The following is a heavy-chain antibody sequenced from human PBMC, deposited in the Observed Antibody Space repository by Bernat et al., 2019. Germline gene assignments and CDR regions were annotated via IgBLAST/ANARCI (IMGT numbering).Heavy chain of an antibody. CDR3: ARELQRWLDGAMFKRGVGDAFDI. J-gene: IGHJ3*02. D-gene: IGHD5-18*01. CDR1: GYTFTSYY. CDR2: LNPSGGST. V-gene: IGHV1-46*01. Sequence: QVQLVQSGAEVKKPGASVKVSCKASGYTFTSYYMHWVRQAPGQGLEWMGILNPSGGSTSYAQKFQGRVTRTRDTSTSTVYMERSSLRSEDTAVYYCARELQRWLDGAMFKRGVGDAFDIWGRGTMVTVSS.